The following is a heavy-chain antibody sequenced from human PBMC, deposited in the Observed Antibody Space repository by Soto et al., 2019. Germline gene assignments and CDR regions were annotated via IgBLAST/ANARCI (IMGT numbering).Heavy chain of an antibody. J-gene: IGHJ4*02. CDR2: ISGSGGST. V-gene: IGHV3-23*01. Sequence: GGSVRLSCAASGVSFSIYAMSWVRQAPGKGLEWVSVISGSGGSTFYADSVKGRFTISRDNSKNTLYLQMNSLRAEDTAVYYCAKDRNSGFTYGTSFDYSGQGTLVIVSS. CDR3: AKDRNSGFTYGTSFDY. CDR1: GVSFSIYA. D-gene: IGHD5-18*01.